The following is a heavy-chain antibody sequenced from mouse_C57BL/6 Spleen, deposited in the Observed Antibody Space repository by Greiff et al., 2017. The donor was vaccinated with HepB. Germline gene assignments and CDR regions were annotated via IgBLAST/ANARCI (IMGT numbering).Heavy chain of an antibody. CDR2: IDPTSGGT. D-gene: IGHD2-4*01. V-gene: IGHV1-72*01. CDR1: GSTFTSYW. Sequence: QVQLPQPGAELVKPGASVKLSCKASGSTFTSYWLPWVNQRPGRGLEWIGRIDPTSGGTKYNEKFKSKATLTVDKTSSTAYMQLSSLTSEDSAVYYCARGGYYDYDGDYWGKGTTLTVSS. J-gene: IGHJ2*01. CDR3: ARGGYYDYDGDY.